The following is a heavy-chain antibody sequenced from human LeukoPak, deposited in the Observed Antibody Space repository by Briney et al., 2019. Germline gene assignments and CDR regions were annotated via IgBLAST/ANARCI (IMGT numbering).Heavy chain of an antibody. V-gene: IGHV3-23*01. CDR1: GFTFSSYA. CDR2: ISNTGGTT. J-gene: IGHJ5*02. Sequence: PGESLRLSCAASGFTFSSYAMTWVRQAPGKGLEWVSSISNTGGTTYYADSVKGRFTISRDNSKNTLCLQMNSLRAEDTAVFYCARKGFPHWLDPWGQGTLVTVSS. D-gene: IGHD2-15*01. CDR3: ARKGFPHWLDP.